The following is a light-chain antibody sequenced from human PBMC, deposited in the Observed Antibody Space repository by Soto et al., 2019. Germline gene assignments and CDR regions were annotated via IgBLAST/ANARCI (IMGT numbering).Light chain of an antibody. J-gene: IGLJ2*01. Sequence: QPVLSQPPAASGTPGQRVTISCSGTSSNIGSNYVSWYQQLPGTAPNLLIYSDNQRPSGVPDRFSGSKSGTSASLAISGLRSDDEAGYSCAAWDDSLSGLVFGGGTKLTVL. CDR1: SSNIGSNY. V-gene: IGLV1-47*02. CDR2: SDN. CDR3: AAWDDSLSGLV.